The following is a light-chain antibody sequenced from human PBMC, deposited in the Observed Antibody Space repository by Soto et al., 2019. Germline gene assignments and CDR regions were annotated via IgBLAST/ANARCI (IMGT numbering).Light chain of an antibody. J-gene: IGKJ5*01. CDR1: ERLSSVY. CDR3: QQRHMWPIT. CDR2: GEY. Sequence: EILLTHSPGTLALSPVEIATLSWSSSERLSSVYLAWYQQRPGQPPRLLIYGEYNRATGIPDRFSGSGSGTDFTLTIRSLENEDSAVYYCQQRHMWPITCGHGPRLEIK. V-gene: IGKV3-11*01.